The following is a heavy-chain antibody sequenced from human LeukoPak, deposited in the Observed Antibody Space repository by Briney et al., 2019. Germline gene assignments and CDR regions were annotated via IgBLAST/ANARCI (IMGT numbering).Heavy chain of an antibody. V-gene: IGHV3-66*03. Sequence: GGSLRLSCAASGFSVSSTYMSWVRQAPGKGLGWVALIYTSGSTFYADSVMGRFTISRDNSKNTLFLQMNSLRAEDSAVYYCTRDRAGPQSWVEFDLWGQGTLVTVSS. J-gene: IGHJ5*02. D-gene: IGHD3-10*01. CDR1: GFSVSSTY. CDR3: TRDRAGPQSWVEFDL. CDR2: IYTSGST.